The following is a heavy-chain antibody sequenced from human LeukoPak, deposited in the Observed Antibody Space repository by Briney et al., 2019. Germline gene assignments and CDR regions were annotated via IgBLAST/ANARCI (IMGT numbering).Heavy chain of an antibody. CDR3: TTVTGSSPPR. CDR1: GFTVSSNY. D-gene: IGHD2-2*01. J-gene: IGHJ4*02. Sequence: GGSLRLSCAASGFTVSSNYMSWVRQAPGKGLEWVSVIYSGGSTYYADSVKGRFTISRDNSKNTLYLQMNSLKTEDTAVYYCTTVTGSSPPRWGQGTLVTVSS. CDR2: IYSGGST. V-gene: IGHV3-53*01.